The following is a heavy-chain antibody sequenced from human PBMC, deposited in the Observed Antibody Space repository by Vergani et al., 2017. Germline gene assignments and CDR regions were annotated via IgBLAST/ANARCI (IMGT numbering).Heavy chain of an antibody. J-gene: IGHJ5*02. Sequence: QVPLVPSGPEVKKPGASVEVSCKASGYTFTSYDINWVRQAPGQGLEWMGWMNPNSGDTGYAQKFQGRVTITRNTAISTAYMELSSLRSEDTAVYYCARNPSNGGVFDPWGQGTLVIVSS. CDR3: ARNPSNGGVFDP. V-gene: IGHV1-8*03. CDR1: GYTFTSYD. CDR2: MNPNSGDT. D-gene: IGHD3-3*01.